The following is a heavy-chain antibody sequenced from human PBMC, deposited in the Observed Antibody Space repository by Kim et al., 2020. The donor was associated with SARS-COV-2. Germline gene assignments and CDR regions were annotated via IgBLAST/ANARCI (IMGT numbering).Heavy chain of an antibody. Sequence: GGSLRLSCAASGFTFDDYAMHWVRQAPGKGLEWVSGISWNSGSIGYADSVKGRFTISRDNAKNSLYLQMNSLRAEDTALYYCAKAIRDVGVQLFDYWGQGTLVTVSS. V-gene: IGHV3-9*01. CDR1: GFTFDDYA. CDR3: AKAIRDVGVQLFDY. D-gene: IGHD2-15*01. J-gene: IGHJ4*02. CDR2: ISWNSGSI.